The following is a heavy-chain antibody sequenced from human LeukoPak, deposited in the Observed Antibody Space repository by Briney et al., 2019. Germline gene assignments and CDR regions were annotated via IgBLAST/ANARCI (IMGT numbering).Heavy chain of an antibody. J-gene: IGHJ4*02. CDR1: GFTFSSYA. V-gene: IGHV3-23*01. Sequence: GGSLRLSCAASGFTFSSYAMSWVRQAPGKGLEWVSAISHTDSDTYYADSVKDRFSISRDNSKNTLYLQMNSLRAEDTALYYCAKRFYGSGSFYGDWGRGTLVTVSS. D-gene: IGHD3-10*01. CDR3: AKRFYGSGSFYGD. CDR2: ISHTDSDT.